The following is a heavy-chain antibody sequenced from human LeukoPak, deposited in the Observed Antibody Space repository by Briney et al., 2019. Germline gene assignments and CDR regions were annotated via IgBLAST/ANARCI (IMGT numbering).Heavy chain of an antibody. D-gene: IGHD3-22*01. CDR2: INPSGGST. CDR3: ARPDSSGYYQSLQLDY. Sequence: ASVKVSCKASGYTFTSYYMHWVRQAPGQGLEWMGIINPSGGSTSYAQKFQGRVTMTRDTSTSTVYMELSSLRSEDTAVYYCARPDSSGYYQSLQLDYWGQGTLVTVSS. J-gene: IGHJ4*02. CDR1: GYTFTSYY. V-gene: IGHV1-46*01.